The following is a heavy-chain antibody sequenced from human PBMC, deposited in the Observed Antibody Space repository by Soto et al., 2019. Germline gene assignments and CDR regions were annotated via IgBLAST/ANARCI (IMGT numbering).Heavy chain of an antibody. V-gene: IGHV5-51*01. CDR1: GSSFTNYW. Sequence: GESLKISCKTSGSSFTNYWLVWVRQMPGKVLEWMGSIYPGDSSTKYSPSFEGHVTISADKSINTAYLQWSSLKASGTAIYYWAARPYYFHFHDYSWGQGTLVTVSS. CDR2: IYPGDSST. CDR3: AARPYYFHFHDYS. D-gene: IGHD3-16*01. J-gene: IGHJ4*02.